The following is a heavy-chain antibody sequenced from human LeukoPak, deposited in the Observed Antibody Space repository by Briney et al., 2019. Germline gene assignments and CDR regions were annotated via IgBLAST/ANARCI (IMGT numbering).Heavy chain of an antibody. V-gene: IGHV3-23*01. Sequence: GGSLRLSCAASGFIFSTYGMTWFRQAPGRGLEWVSGISGSGLNTYYADSVKGRFTSSRDNSKNMLYLQMNSLRAEDTAVYYCARGELFGERFDFWGQGTLVTVSS. J-gene: IGHJ4*02. CDR1: GFIFSTYG. D-gene: IGHD3-10*01. CDR2: ISGSGLNT. CDR3: ARGELFGERFDF.